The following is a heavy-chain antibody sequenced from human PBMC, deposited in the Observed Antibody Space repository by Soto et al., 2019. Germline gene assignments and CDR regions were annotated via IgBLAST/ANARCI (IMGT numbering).Heavy chain of an antibody. CDR2: LIPFFGTA. Sequence: QVQLVQSGAEVKKPGSSVKVSCKASGGTFSRQAISWVRQAPGQGLEWMGGLIPFFGTANYAQKFQGRVTITADESTSTAHMELGSVRSEDPAVYYCATVHRLGSGSYYDPLYWFDPWGQVTLVTVSS. CDR3: ATVHRLGSGSYYDPLYWFDP. J-gene: IGHJ5*02. CDR1: GGTFSRQA. D-gene: IGHD3-10*01. V-gene: IGHV1-69*01.